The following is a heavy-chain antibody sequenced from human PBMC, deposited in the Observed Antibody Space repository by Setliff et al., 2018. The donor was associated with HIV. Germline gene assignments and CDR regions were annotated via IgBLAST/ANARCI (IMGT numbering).Heavy chain of an antibody. CDR2: IIPIFGTA. CDR3: ARGRMAAAGMFIPRALDY. J-gene: IGHJ4*02. D-gene: IGHD6-13*01. V-gene: IGHV1-69*05. Sequence: SVKVSCKASGGTFSSYAISWVRQAPGQGLEWMGGIIPIFGTANYAQKFQGRVTFTTDESTSTAYMELRSLRSDDTAIFYCARGRMAAAGMFIPRALDYWGQGALVTVSS. CDR1: GGTFSSYA.